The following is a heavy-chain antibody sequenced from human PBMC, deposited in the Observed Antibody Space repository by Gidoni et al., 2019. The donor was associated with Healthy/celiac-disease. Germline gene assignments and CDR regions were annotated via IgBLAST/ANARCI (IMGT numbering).Heavy chain of an antibody. CDR3: ARGGCSSTSCYNYYYYYMDV. V-gene: IGHV1-69*01. CDR2: IIPIFGTA. CDR1: GGTFSSYA. D-gene: IGHD2-2*02. Sequence: QVQLVQSGAEVKKPGSSVKVSCKASGGTFSSYAISWVRQAPGQGLEWMGGIIPIFGTANYAQKFQGRVTITADESTSTAYMELSSLRSEDTAVYYCARGGCSSTSCYNYYYYYMDVWGKGTTVTVSS. J-gene: IGHJ6*03.